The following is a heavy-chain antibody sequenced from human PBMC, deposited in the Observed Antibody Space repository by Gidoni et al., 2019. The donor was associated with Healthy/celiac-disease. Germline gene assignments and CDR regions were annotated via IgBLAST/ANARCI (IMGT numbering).Heavy chain of an antibody. CDR1: GFTFDDYA. J-gene: IGHJ6*02. Sequence: EVQLVESGGGLVQPGRSLRLSCAASGFTFDDYAMHWVRQAPGKGLEWVSGISWNSGSIGYADSVKGRFTISRDNAKNSLYLQMNSLRAEDTALYYCAKDIGATDAYGDPDYYYGMDVWGQGTTVTVSS. CDR3: AKDIGATDAYGDPDYYYGMDV. V-gene: IGHV3-9*01. CDR2: ISWNSGSI. D-gene: IGHD4-17*01.